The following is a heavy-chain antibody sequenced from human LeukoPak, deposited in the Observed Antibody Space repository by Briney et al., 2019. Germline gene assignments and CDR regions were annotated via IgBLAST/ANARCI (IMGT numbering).Heavy chain of an antibody. CDR1: GFTFDDYA. Sequence: GGSLRLSCAASGFTFDDYAMHWVRHAPGKGLEWVSLISGDGGSTYYADSVKGRFTISRDKSKNFLYLQMNSLRTEDTALYYCAKDMGILTGYFDWGQGILVTVSS. D-gene: IGHD3-9*01. V-gene: IGHV3-43*02. CDR2: ISGDGGST. CDR3: AKDMGILTGYFD. J-gene: IGHJ4*02.